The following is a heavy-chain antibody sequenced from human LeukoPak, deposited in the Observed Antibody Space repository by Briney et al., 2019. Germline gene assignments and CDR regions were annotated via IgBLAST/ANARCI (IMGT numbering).Heavy chain of an antibody. D-gene: IGHD3-16*01. J-gene: IGHJ6*02. CDR1: GFTFSGHS. CDR2: IFGNGVKT. CDR3: ARVGDWSNYFGMDA. Sequence: GGSLRLSCAASGFTFSGHSMTWVRQTPGKGLEWVSVIFGNGVKTYYADSLKGRFTISRDNSKSTLYLQMDSLRADDTAAYYCARVGDWSNYFGMDAWGQGTTVSVSS. V-gene: IGHV3-23*01.